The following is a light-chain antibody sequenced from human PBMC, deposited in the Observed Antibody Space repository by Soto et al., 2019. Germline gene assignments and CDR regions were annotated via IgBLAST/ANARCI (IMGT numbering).Light chain of an antibody. CDR2: GAS. V-gene: IGKV3-15*01. CDR3: QQYNNWPPWT. J-gene: IGKJ1*01. Sequence: EIVLTQSPGTLSLSPAERATLSFRASQSVTSSFLAWYQQKPGQAPRLLIYGASTRATGIPARFSGSGSGTEFTLTISSLQSEDFAVYYCQQYNNWPPWTFGQGTKVE. CDR1: QSVTSS.